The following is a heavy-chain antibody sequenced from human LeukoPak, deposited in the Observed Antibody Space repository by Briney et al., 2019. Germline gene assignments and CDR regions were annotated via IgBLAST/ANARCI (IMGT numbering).Heavy chain of an antibody. CDR1: GYTFTGYY. J-gene: IGHJ6*03. Sequence: ASVKVSCKASGYTFTGYYMHWVRQAPGQGLEWMGWINTNTGNPTYAQGFTGRFVFSLDTSISTAYMELSSLRSEDTAVYYCARHSSGWTYYYYYYMDVWGKGTTVTISS. CDR3: ARHSSGWTYYYYYYMDV. CDR2: INTNTGNP. D-gene: IGHD6-19*01. V-gene: IGHV7-4-1*02.